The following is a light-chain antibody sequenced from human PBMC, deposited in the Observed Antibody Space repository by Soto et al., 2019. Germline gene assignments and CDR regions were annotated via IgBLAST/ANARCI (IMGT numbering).Light chain of an antibody. V-gene: IGLV1-51*01. Sequence: QSVLTQPPSVSVAPGQKVTISCSGSSSNIGNNYVSWYQHLPGTAPKLLIYDNNKRPSGIPDRFSGSKSGTSATLDITGLQTGDEANYYCGTWDSSLSAVVFGGGTKLTVL. CDR2: DNN. CDR3: GTWDSSLSAVV. CDR1: SSNIGNNY. J-gene: IGLJ2*01.